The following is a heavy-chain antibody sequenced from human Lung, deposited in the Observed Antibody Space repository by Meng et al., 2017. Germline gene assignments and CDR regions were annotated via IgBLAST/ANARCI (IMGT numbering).Heavy chain of an antibody. CDR1: GGSFSDYY. V-gene: IGHV4-34*01. Sequence: QLQQGGAGLLRPSETLSLTCVVSGGSFSDYYWSWIRQPPGKGLEWIGEINHSGSTNYNPSLESRATISVDTSQNNLSLKLSSVTAADSAVYYCARGPTTMAHDFDYWGQGTLVTVSS. D-gene: IGHD4-11*01. J-gene: IGHJ4*02. CDR3: ARGPTTMAHDFDY. CDR2: INHSGST.